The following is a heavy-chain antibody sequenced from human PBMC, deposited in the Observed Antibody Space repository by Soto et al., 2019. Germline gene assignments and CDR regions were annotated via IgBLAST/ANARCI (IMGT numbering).Heavy chain of an antibody. CDR1: GGSISTDDHY. CDR3: ASLRSRWNIDY. V-gene: IGHV4-30-4*01. D-gene: IGHD6-13*01. CDR2: IYYTGST. J-gene: IGHJ4*02. Sequence: QVQLQESGPGLVKPSQTLSLTCTVSGGSISTDDHYWSWIRQPPGKGLEWIGYIYYTGSTHYNPSLKSRLFTSLDTSTNQSSLQLTSVTAADTAVYYCASLRSRWNIDYWGQGTLVTVSS.